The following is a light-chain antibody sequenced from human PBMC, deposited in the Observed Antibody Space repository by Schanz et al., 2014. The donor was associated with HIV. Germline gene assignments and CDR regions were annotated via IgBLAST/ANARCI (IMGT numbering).Light chain of an antibody. CDR3: QSFDSSLRGVV. CDR1: ALNLGHNF. V-gene: IGLV1-40*01. Sequence: QSLLTQPPSVSAAPGQRVTISCSGGALNLGHNFVSWYQLLPGTAPKLLIFGNTNRPSGVPDRFSGSKSGSSASLAITGLQAEDEADYYCQSFDSSLRGVVFGGGTKVTVL. CDR2: GNT. J-gene: IGLJ3*02.